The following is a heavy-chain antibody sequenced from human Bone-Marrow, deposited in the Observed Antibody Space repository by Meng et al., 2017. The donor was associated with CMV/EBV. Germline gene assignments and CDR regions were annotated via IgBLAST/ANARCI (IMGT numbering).Heavy chain of an antibody. J-gene: IGHJ4*02. CDR2: IYYSGST. CDR3: ARGSGLIAVAGRKPHFDY. V-gene: IGHV4-34*01. D-gene: IGHD6-19*01. CDR1: GGSFSGYY. Sequence: SETLSLTCAVYGGSFSGYYWSWIRQPPGKGLEWIGSIYYSGSTYYNPSLKSRVTISVDTSKNQFSLKLSSVTAADTAVYYCARGSGLIAVAGRKPHFDYWGQGTLVTVSS.